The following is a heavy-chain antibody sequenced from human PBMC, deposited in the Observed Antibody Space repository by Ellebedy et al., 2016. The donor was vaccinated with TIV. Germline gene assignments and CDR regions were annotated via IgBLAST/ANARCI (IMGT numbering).Heavy chain of an antibody. Sequence: GESLKISCAASGFSVSSNDMSWVRQAPGKGLEWISLIYSGGYDGDSRYYADSVRGRFTMSRDTSKNTLYLQMNSLRTEDTAVYYCAVQGPAARQAYWGQGTLVTVSS. D-gene: IGHD6-6*01. CDR3: AVQGPAARQAY. CDR1: GFSVSSND. V-gene: IGHV3-53*01. CDR2: IYSGGYDGDSR. J-gene: IGHJ4*02.